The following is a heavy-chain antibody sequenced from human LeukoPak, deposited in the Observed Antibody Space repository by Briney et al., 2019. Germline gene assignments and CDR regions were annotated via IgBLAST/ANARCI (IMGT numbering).Heavy chain of an antibody. V-gene: IGHV1-2*04. CDR3: ARNDYGDPGRGFDI. CDR1: GYTFTSYY. Sequence: ASVKVSCKASGYTFTSYYMHWVRQAPGQGLEWMGWINPNSGGTNYAQKFQGWVTMTRDTSISTAYMELSRLRSDDTAVYYCARNDYGDPGRGFDIWGQGTMVTVSS. D-gene: IGHD4-17*01. J-gene: IGHJ3*02. CDR2: INPNSGGT.